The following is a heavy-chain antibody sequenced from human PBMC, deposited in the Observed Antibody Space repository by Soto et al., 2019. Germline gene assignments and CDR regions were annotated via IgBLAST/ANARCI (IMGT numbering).Heavy chain of an antibody. V-gene: IGHV3-23*01. Sequence: EVQLLESGGGLEQPGGSLRLSCAASGFIFSSCAMNWVRQTPGKGLEWVSGISGSGVSTYYADSVKGRFSISRDNSKNTLYLQMNSLRDEDTAIYYCVKVRGGFYTYYFDYWGQGTLVTVSS. CDR2: ISGSGVST. CDR1: GFIFSSCA. J-gene: IGHJ4*02. CDR3: VKVRGGFYTYYFDY. D-gene: IGHD3-10*01.